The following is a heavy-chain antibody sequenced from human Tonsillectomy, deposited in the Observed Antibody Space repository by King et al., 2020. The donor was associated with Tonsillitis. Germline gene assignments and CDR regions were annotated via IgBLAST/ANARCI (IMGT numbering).Heavy chain of an antibody. CDR3: RGYYYYYGMDV. Sequence: QVQLQQWGAGLLKPSETLSLTCAVYGGSFSGYYWSWIRQPPGKGLEWIGEINHSGSTNYNPSLKSRVTISVDTSKNQFSLKLTSVTAADTAVYYCRGYYYYYGMDVWGQGTTVTVSS. J-gene: IGHJ6*02. CDR1: GGSFSGYY. V-gene: IGHV4-34*01. CDR2: INHSGST.